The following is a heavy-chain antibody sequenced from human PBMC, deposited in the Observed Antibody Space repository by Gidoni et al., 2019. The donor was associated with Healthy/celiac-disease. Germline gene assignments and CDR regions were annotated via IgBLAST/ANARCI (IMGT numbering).Heavy chain of an antibody. CDR2: IDHSGST. CDR3: ARGLVGARNKYYYYGMDV. CDR1: GGSFCAYY. J-gene: IGHJ6*02. V-gene: IGHV4-34*01. D-gene: IGHD1-26*01. Sequence: QGQLQQWGAGLLKPSETLSLTCAVYGGSFCAYYWNWIRQPPGKGLEWIGEIDHSGSTNYNPSLKSRVTISVDTSKNQFSLKLSSVTAADTAVYYCARGLVGARNKYYYYGMDVWGQGTTVTVS.